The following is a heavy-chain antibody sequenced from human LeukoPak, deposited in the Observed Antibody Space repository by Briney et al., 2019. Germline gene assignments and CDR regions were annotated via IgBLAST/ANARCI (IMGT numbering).Heavy chain of an antibody. CDR2: IYHSGST. J-gene: IGHJ3*02. CDR1: GGSISSGGYS. CDR3: ARGSALAPDAFDI. Sequence: SQTLSLTCAVSGGSISSGGYSWSWIRLPPGKGLEWIGYIYHSGSTYYNPSLKSRVTISVDRSKNQFSLKLSSVSAADTAVYYCARGSALAPDAFDIWGQGTMVTVSS. V-gene: IGHV4-30-2*01.